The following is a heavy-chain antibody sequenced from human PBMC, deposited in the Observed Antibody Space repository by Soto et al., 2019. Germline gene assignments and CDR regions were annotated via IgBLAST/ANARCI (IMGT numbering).Heavy chain of an antibody. V-gene: IGHV3-30-3*01. CDR1: GFTFSSYA. J-gene: IGHJ6*02. D-gene: IGHD6-13*01. Sequence: QVQLVESGGGVVQPGRSLRLSCAASGFTFSSYAMHWVRQAPGKGLEWVAVISYDGSNKYYADSVKGRFTISRDNSKNTLYLQMNSLRAEDTAVYYGARDGQQLAYYYYGMDVWGQGTTVTVSS. CDR2: ISYDGSNK. CDR3: ARDGQQLAYYYYGMDV.